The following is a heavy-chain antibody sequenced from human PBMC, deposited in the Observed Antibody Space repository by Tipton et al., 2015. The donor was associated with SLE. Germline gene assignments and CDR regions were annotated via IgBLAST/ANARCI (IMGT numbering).Heavy chain of an antibody. J-gene: IGHJ6*02. CDR1: GFTFGSYG. CDR2: IWYDGSNK. V-gene: IGHV3-33*08. Sequence: SLRLSCAASGFTFGSYGMHWVRQAPGKGLEWVAVIWYDGSNKYYADSVKGRFTISRDNSENTLYLQMNSLRAEDTAVYYCANSLSYCYGMDVWGQGTTVTVSS. CDR3: ANSLSYCYGMDV. D-gene: IGHD2-15*01.